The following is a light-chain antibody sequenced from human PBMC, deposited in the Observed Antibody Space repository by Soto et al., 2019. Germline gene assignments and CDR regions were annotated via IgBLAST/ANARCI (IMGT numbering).Light chain of an antibody. CDR3: MQALQAPYT. V-gene: IGKV2-28*01. J-gene: IGKJ2*01. Sequence: DIVMTQSPLSLSVTPGEPASISCRSSQSLLYSNGYNYLDWYLQKPGQSPQLLIYLGSNRASGVPDRFSGSESGTDFTLKISRVEAEDVGVYYCMQALQAPYTFGQGTKLEIK. CDR1: QSLLYSNGYNY. CDR2: LGS.